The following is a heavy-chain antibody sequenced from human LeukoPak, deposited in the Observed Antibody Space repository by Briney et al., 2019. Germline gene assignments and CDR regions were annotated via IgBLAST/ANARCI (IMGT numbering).Heavy chain of an antibody. J-gene: IGHJ4*02. CDR2: IYYSGST. CDR3: ARDGDYCDSSGYSRMIFDY. Sequence: PSETLSLTCTVSGGSISSGGYYWSWIRQHPGKGLEWIGYIYYSGSTYYNPSLKSRVTISVDTSKNQFSLKLSSVTAADTAVYYCARDGDYCDSSGYSRMIFDYWGQGTLVTVSS. CDR1: GGSISSGGYY. V-gene: IGHV4-31*03. D-gene: IGHD3-22*01.